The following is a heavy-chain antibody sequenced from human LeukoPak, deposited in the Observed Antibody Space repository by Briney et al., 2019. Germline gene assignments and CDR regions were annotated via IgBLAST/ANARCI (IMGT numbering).Heavy chain of an antibody. Sequence: GGSLRLSCAASGFTFSSYAMSWVRQAPGKGLEWVSAINGSGGSTYYADSVKGRFAISRDNSKNTLYLQMNSLRAEDTAVYYCAKSYAPAGWFDPWGQGTLVTVSS. CDR1: GFTFSSYA. J-gene: IGHJ5*02. CDR2: INGSGGST. V-gene: IGHV3-23*01. D-gene: IGHD3-16*01. CDR3: AKSYAPAGWFDP.